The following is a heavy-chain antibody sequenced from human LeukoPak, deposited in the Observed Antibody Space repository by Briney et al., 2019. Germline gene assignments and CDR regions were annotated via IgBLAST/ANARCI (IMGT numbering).Heavy chain of an antibody. Sequence: SETLSLTCTVSGASISSGSYYWGWLRPHPGKGREWIGYIYYTGSTYYNPSLKSRVTISVDTSKTQFSLKLSSVTAADTAVYYCARDRIGQVWQYNWFDPWGQGTLVTVSS. CDR3: ARDRIGQVWQYNWFDP. J-gene: IGHJ5*02. D-gene: IGHD6-19*01. CDR2: IYYTGST. CDR1: GASISSGSYY. V-gene: IGHV4-31*03.